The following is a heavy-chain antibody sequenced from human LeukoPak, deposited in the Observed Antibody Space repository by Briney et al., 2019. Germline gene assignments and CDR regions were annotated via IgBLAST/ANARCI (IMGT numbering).Heavy chain of an antibody. J-gene: IGHJ4*02. Sequence: PGRSLRLSCAASGFTFSSYGMHWVRQAPGKGLEGVAFIRYDGSNKYYADSVKGRFTISRDNSKNTLYLQMNSLRAEDTAVYYCAKVGDGCSDYWGQGTLVTGSS. V-gene: IGHV3-30*02. CDR3: AKVGDGCSDY. CDR2: IRYDGSNK. D-gene: IGHD3-10*01. CDR1: GFTFSSYG.